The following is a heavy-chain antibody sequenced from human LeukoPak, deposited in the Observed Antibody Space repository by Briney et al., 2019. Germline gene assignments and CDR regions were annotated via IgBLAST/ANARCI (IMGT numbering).Heavy chain of an antibody. D-gene: IGHD2-2*02. CDR1: GFTVSSNY. CDR3: ARDRCSSTSCYTHYFDY. V-gene: IGHV3-30*03. CDR2: ISYDGSNK. Sequence: GGSLRLSCAASGFTVSSNYMSWVRQAPGKGLEWVAVISYDGSNKYYADSVKGRFTISGDTSKNTLYLQMNSLRAEDTAVYYCARDRCSSTSCYTHYFDYWGQGTLVTVSS. J-gene: IGHJ4*02.